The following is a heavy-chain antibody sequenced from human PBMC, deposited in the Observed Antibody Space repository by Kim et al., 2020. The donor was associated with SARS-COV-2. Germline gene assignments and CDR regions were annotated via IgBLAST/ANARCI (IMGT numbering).Heavy chain of an antibody. CDR1: GFTFSSYG. V-gene: IGHV3-30*18. Sequence: GGSLRLPCAASGFTFSSYGMHWVRQAPGKGLEWVAVISYDGSNKYYADSVKGRFTISRDNSKNTLYLQMNSLRAEDTAVYYCAKDARGYSYGYIDYWGQGTLVTVSS. CDR2: ISYDGSNK. CDR3: AKDARGYSYGYIDY. J-gene: IGHJ4*02. D-gene: IGHD5-18*01.